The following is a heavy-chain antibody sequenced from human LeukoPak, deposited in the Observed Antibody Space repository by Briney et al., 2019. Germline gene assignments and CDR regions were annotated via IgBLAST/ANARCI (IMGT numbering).Heavy chain of an antibody. Sequence: SQTLSLTCAISGDSVSSNSAAWNWIRQSPSRGLEWLGRTYCRSKWYNDYAVSVKSRITINPDTSKNQFSLQLNSVTPEDTAVYYCARALSSSWVEWFDPWGQGTLVTVSS. CDR3: ARALSSSWVEWFDP. CDR2: TYCRSKWYN. V-gene: IGHV6-1*01. J-gene: IGHJ5*02. CDR1: GDSVSSNSAA. D-gene: IGHD6-13*01.